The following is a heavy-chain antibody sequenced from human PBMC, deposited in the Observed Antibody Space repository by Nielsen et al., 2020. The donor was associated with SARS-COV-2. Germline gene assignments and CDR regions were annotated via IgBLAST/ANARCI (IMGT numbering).Heavy chain of an antibody. CDR3: ARTSRDITIFGVVIRLGY. V-gene: IGHV1-2*02. J-gene: IGHJ4*02. D-gene: IGHD3-3*01. Sequence: ASVKVSCKVSGYTLTELSMHWVRQAPGQGLEWMGWINPNSGGTNYAQKLQGRVTMTTDTSTSTAYMELRSLRSDDTAVYYCARTSRDITIFGVVIRLGYWGQGTLVTVSS. CDR2: INPNSGGT. CDR1: GYTLTELS.